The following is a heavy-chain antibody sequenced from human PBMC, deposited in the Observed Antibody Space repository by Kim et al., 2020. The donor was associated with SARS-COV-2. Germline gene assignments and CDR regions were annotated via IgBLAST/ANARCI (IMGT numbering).Heavy chain of an antibody. D-gene: IGHD3-3*01. V-gene: IGHV4-34*01. Sequence: YTPSLKSRVTISVDTSKNQFSRKLSSVTAADTAVYYCARAWGGSTGYFDYWGQGTLVTVSS. CDR3: ARAWGGSTGYFDY. J-gene: IGHJ4*02.